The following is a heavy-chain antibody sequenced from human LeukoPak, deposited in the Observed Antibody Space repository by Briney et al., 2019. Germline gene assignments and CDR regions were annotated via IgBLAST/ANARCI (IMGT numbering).Heavy chain of an antibody. CDR2: IYYSGST. CDR1: GGSISSSSYY. D-gene: IGHD3-16*01. Sequence: PSETLSLTCTVSGGSISSSSYYWGWIRQPPGKGLEWIGSIYYSGSTYYNPSLKSRVTISVDTSKNQFSLKLSSVTAADTAVYYCARDRFSYTVTTSYWGQGTLVTVSS. J-gene: IGHJ4*02. CDR3: ARDRFSYTVTTSY. V-gene: IGHV4-39*07.